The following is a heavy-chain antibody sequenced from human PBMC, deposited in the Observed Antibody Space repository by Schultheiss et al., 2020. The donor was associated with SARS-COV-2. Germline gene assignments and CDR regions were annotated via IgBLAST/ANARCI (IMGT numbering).Heavy chain of an antibody. D-gene: IGHD2-15*01. Sequence: SVKVSCKASGGTFSSYAISWVRQAPGQGLEWMGGIIPIFGTANYAQKFQGRVTITADESTSTAYMELSRLRSDDTAVYYCARDATPRYCSGGSCYYYGYFDLWGRGTLVTVSS. J-gene: IGHJ2*01. CDR2: IIPIFGTA. CDR1: GGTFSSYA. CDR3: ARDATPRYCSGGSCYYYGYFDL. V-gene: IGHV1-69*13.